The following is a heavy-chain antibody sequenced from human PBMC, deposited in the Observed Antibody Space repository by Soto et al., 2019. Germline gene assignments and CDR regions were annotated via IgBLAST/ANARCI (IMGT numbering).Heavy chain of an antibody. D-gene: IGHD5-18*01. J-gene: IGHJ4*01. Sequence: SETLSLTCTVSGDSIRNYYWSWIRQPPGKGLEYIGYIFYSGSTNYNPSLKSRVAISVDTSRNQFALKLRSVTAADTATYYCARLTRGYSYGSIIDFWGRGTLVTAPQ. V-gene: IGHV4-59*08. CDR2: IFYSGST. CDR1: GDSIRNYY. CDR3: ARLTRGYSYGSIIDF.